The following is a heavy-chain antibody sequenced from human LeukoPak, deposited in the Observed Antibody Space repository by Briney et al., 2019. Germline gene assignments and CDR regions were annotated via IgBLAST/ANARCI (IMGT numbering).Heavy chain of an antibody. CDR2: ISNGGSI. V-gene: IGHV3-64*01. Sequence: GGSLRLSCAASGFSISSYALHWVRQAPGKGLQYVSGISNGGSIDYANSVKGRFTISRDNSKNKLYLQMGSLRPEDMAVYYCARDFSYGSGFDYWGQGILVTVSS. D-gene: IGHD5-18*01. J-gene: IGHJ4*02. CDR3: ARDFSYGSGFDY. CDR1: GFSISSYA.